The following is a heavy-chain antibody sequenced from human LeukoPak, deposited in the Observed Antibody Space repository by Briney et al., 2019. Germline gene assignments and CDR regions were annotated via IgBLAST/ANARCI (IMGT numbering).Heavy chain of an antibody. Sequence: ASVKVSCKASGYTSTGYYMHWVRQAPGQGLEWMGWINPNSGGTNYAQKFQGRVTMTRDTSISTAYMELSRLRSDDTAVYYCARVRTTVTNYYYYGMDVWGQGTTVTVSS. CDR2: INPNSGGT. CDR1: GYTSTGYY. D-gene: IGHD4-17*01. V-gene: IGHV1-2*02. CDR3: ARVRTTVTNYYYYGMDV. J-gene: IGHJ6*02.